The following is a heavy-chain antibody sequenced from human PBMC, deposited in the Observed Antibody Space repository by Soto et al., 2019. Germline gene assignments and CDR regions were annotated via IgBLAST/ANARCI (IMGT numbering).Heavy chain of an antibody. D-gene: IGHD3-3*01. CDR1: GASFTGGSIT. Sequence: QVQLQRPGQGLVKLSGTFSFTCTSFGASFTGGSITWAWIRQPPGKGLEWIGYIHYTGSTNYNPSLKSRVAISVDTSKNHFSLTLSSVTAADTAVYYCARDRGNFGVVLADFYQYGMDVWGQGTAVTVSS. CDR2: IHYTGST. V-gene: IGHV4-61*03. CDR3: ARDRGNFGVVLADFYQYGMDV. J-gene: IGHJ6*02.